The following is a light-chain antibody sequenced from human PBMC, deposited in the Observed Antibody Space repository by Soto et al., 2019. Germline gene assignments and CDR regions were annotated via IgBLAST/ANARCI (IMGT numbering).Light chain of an antibody. CDR3: QQTYSAPPT. CDR1: QGIRNY. CDR2: MSS. Sequence: DIQMTQSPSSLSASVGDRVTITCRASQGIRNYLNWYQQKPGKAPNLLIYMSSSLQSGVPSRFSGSGSGTDFTLTISSLQPEDFATYFCQQTYSAPPTFGQGTKVEIK. V-gene: IGKV1-39*01. J-gene: IGKJ1*01.